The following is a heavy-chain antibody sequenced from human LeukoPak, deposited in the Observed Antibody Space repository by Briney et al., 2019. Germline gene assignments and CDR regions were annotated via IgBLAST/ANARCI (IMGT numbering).Heavy chain of an antibody. CDR2: IYYSGST. V-gene: IGHV4-39*07. Sequence: SETLSLTCTVSGGSISSSSYYWGWIRQPPGKGLEWIGSIYYSGSTYYNPSLKSRVTISVGTSKNQFSLKLSSVTAADTAVYYCARQGRIQLWYSWFDPWGQGTLVTVSS. J-gene: IGHJ5*02. CDR1: GGSISSSSYY. D-gene: IGHD5-18*01. CDR3: ARQGRIQLWYSWFDP.